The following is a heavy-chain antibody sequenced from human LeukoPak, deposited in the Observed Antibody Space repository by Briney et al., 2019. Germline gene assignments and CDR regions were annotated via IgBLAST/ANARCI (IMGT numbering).Heavy chain of an antibody. CDR1: GGTFSSYA. Sequence: ASVKVSCKASGGTFSSYAISWVRQAPGQGLEWMGGIIPIFGTANYAQKFQGRVTITADVSTSTAYMELSSLRSEDTAVYYCARFRSTNCYPTNCYYGMDVWGQGTSVTVSS. V-gene: IGHV1-69*13. CDR2: IIPIFGTA. CDR3: ARFRSTNCYPTNCYYGMDV. D-gene: IGHD2-2*01. J-gene: IGHJ6*02.